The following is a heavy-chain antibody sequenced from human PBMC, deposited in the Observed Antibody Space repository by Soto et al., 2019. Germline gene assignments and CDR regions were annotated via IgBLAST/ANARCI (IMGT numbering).Heavy chain of an antibody. CDR1: GYTFTSYG. V-gene: IGHV1-18*01. J-gene: IGHJ4*02. Sequence: SVKVSCRASGYTFTSYGISWVRQAPVQGLEWVGWIHTYNGNTNFAQKLQGRVTLTTDTSTSTAYMELRSLRSDDTAVYYCARDSDYIIAYWGQGTLVTVSS. CDR3: ARDSDYIIAY. CDR2: IHTYNGNT. D-gene: IGHD4-17*01.